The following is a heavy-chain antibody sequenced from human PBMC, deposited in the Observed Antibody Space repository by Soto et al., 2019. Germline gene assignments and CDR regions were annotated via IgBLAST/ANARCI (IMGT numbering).Heavy chain of an antibody. Sequence: QVHLVQSGAVVKKSGASVKVSCKASGYTFTSYGITWVRQAPGQGLEWMGWISAHNGNTDYAQKLQGRVIVTRDTSTSTAYMELRSLRSDDTAVYYCARGRYGDYWGQGALVTVSS. CDR1: GYTFTSYG. D-gene: IGHD1-1*01. CDR3: ARGRYGDY. CDR2: ISAHNGNT. V-gene: IGHV1-18*01. J-gene: IGHJ4*02.